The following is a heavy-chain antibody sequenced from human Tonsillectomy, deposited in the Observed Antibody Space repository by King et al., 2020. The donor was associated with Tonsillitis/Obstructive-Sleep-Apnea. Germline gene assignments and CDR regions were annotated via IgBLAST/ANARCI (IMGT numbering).Heavy chain of an antibody. CDR1: GFTFSNYA. J-gene: IGHJ4*02. CDR3: ARGNRHDGDLDY. Sequence: QLVQSGGGVVQPGRSLRLSCAASGFTFSNYAMHWVRQAPGKGLEWVAVISHDESYKYYADSVKGRFTISRDNSKNTLYVQMNSLRGEDTAVYYCARGNRHDGDLDYWGQGTLVTVSS. CDR2: ISHDESYK. V-gene: IGHV3-30*04. D-gene: IGHD1-1*01.